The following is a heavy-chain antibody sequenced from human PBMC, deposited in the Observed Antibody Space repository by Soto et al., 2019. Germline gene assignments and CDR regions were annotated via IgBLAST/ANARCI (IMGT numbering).Heavy chain of an antibody. CDR1: GYTFTGYY. D-gene: IGHD2-15*01. CDR3: ARQENCSDGTCYADYFQR. Sequence: GASVKVSCKASGYTFTGYYMHWVRQAPGQGLEWMGWINPNSGGTNYAQKFQGRVTMTRDTSISTAYMELSSLTSEDTAVYYCARQENCSDGTCYADYFQRWGQGTLVTVSS. V-gene: IGHV1-2*02. J-gene: IGHJ1*01. CDR2: INPNSGGT.